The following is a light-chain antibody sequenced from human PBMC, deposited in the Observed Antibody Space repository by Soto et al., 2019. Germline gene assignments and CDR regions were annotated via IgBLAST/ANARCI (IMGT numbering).Light chain of an antibody. CDR2: SNN. V-gene: IGLV1-44*01. J-gene: IGLJ3*02. CDR1: SSNIGSNT. Sequence: QSVLTQPHSASGTPGQRVTISCSGSSSNIGSNTVNWYQQLPGTAPKLLIYSNNQRPSGVPDRFSGSKSGTSASLAISGLQSEDEGDYYCAAWDDSLNGHWVFGGGTKVTVL. CDR3: AAWDDSLNGHWV.